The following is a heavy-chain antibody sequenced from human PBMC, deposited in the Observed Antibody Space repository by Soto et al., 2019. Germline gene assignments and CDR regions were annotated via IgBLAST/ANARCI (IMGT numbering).Heavy chain of an antibody. D-gene: IGHD1-1*01. CDR3: ARVERGTATTVVDAFDI. CDR2: MSHSGGT. V-gene: IGHV4-34*01. CDR1: GGSVNSGNYY. J-gene: IGHJ3*02. Sequence: QVQLQQWGAGLLKPSETLSLTCAVYGGSVNSGNYYWSWIRQPPGKGLEWIGEMSHSGGTHFNPSLKSRVTISVDTSTNQFSLNMSSVTAADTALYYCARVERGTATTVVDAFDIWGPGTLVTVSS.